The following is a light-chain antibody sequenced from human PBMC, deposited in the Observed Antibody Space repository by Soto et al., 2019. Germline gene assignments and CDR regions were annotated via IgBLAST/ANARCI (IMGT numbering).Light chain of an antibody. J-gene: IGKJ1*01. CDR2: GAS. V-gene: IGKV3-15*01. Sequence: EILMTQSPATLSVSPGERATLSCRASQSISNSLAWYQQNRGQAPRLLIYGASTRATGIPARFSGSGSGTEFTLTISSLQSEDFAVYYCLQYNNWPLWTFGQGTKVEIK. CDR1: QSISNS. CDR3: LQYNNWPLWT.